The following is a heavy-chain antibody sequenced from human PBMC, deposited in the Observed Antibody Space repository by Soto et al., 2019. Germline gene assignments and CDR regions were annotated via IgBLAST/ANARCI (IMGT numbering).Heavy chain of an antibody. CDR2: ISSSSSYI. V-gene: IGHV3-21*01. CDR1: GFTFSSYS. D-gene: IGHD2-8*01. Sequence: GGSLRLSCAASGFTFSSYSMNWVRQAPGKGLEWVSSISSSSSYIYYADSVKGRFTISRDNAKNSLYLQMNSLRAEDTAVYYCARKYCTNGVCYREGNDAFDIWGQGTMVTVSS. J-gene: IGHJ3*02. CDR3: ARKYCTNGVCYREGNDAFDI.